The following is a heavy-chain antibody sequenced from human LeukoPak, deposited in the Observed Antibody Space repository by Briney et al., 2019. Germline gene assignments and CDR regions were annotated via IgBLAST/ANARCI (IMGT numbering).Heavy chain of an antibody. V-gene: IGHV4-59*01. CDR3: ARVYYSNSYDYWYFDL. CDR2: IYNSGST. D-gene: IGHD6-13*01. J-gene: IGHJ2*01. Sequence: SETLSLTCTVSGGSINSYYWSWIRQPPGKGLEWIGYIYNSGSTNYNPPLKSRVTMSVDTSKNQFSLKLSSVTAADTAVYYCARVYYSNSYDYWYFDLWGRGTLVTVSS. CDR1: GGSINSYY.